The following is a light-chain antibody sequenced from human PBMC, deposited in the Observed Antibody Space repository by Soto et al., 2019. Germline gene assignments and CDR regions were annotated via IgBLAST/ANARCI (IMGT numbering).Light chain of an antibody. CDR2: GVT. V-gene: IGLV2-14*01. CDR1: SSDVGAYNY. J-gene: IGLJ1*01. Sequence: QSVLTQPASVSGSPGQSITISCTGTSSDVGAYNYVSWYQQYPGKAPKLMIYGVTNRPSGDSNRFSGSKTGNTASLTISGLQAEDEADYYCFSHRGGDSHVLGTGTKVTVL. CDR3: FSHRGGDSHV.